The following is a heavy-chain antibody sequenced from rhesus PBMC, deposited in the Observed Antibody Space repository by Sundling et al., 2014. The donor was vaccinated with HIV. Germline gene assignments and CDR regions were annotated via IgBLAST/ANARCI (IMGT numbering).Heavy chain of an antibody. CDR3: ARHRGIAAAHFDF. V-gene: IGHV4-93*02. CDR2: IYGSSGST. Sequence: QVQLQESGPAVVKPSETLSLTCAVSGGSISSHNWWSWIRQSPGKGLEWIGSIYGSSGSTEYNPSVKSRVTISTDTSTNRFSLQLTSLTAADTAVYYCARHRGIAAAHFDFWGQGLRVTVSS. CDR1: GGSISSHNW. D-gene: IGHD6-25*01. J-gene: IGHJ3*01.